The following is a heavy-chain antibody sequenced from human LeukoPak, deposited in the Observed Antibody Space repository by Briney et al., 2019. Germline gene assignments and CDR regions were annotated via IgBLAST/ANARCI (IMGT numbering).Heavy chain of an antibody. V-gene: IGHV3-74*01. CDR1: GFTFSSYW. Sequence: GGSLRLSCAASGFTFSSYWMHWVRHAPGKGLVWVSRINTDGSNTAYADSVKGRFTISRDNAKNTLYLQMNSLRAEDTAVYYCTRGGTTLDYWGQGTLVTVSS. CDR3: TRGGTTLDY. J-gene: IGHJ4*02. CDR2: INTDGSNT. D-gene: IGHD1-7*01.